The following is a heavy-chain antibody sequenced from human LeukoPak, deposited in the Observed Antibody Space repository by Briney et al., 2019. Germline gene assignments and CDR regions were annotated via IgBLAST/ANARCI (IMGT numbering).Heavy chain of an antibody. CDR2: IYHSGST. CDR3: ARVNYGSATKEDY. J-gene: IGHJ4*02. CDR1: GGSFSSGGYS. D-gene: IGHD3-10*01. Sequence: SQTLSLTCAVSGGSFSSGGYSWSWIRQPPGKGLEWIGYIYHSGSTYYNPSLKSRVTISVDRSKNQFSLKLSSVIAADTAVYYCARVNYGSATKEDYWGQGTLVTVSS. V-gene: IGHV4-30-2*01.